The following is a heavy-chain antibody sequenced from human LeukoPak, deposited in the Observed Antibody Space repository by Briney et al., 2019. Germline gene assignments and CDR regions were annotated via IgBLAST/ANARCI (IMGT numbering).Heavy chain of an antibody. CDR1: GDSIYSGDYY. CDR2: IYYSGST. V-gene: IGHV4-30-4*08. Sequence: PSQTLSLTCTVSGDSIYSGDYYWSWIRRPPAKGLEWIGYIYYSGSTYYNPSLKSRVTISIDTSKNQFSLKLRSVTAADTAAYFCARDTAGDYSYYHGMDVWGQGTTVTVSS. D-gene: IGHD5-18*01. CDR3: ARDTAGDYSYYHGMDV. J-gene: IGHJ6*02.